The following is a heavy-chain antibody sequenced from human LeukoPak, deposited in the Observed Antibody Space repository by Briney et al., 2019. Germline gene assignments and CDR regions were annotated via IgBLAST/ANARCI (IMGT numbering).Heavy chain of an antibody. CDR2: ISSSGSTI. V-gene: IGHV3-48*03. CDR3: ARDSGIAAAGMVY. D-gene: IGHD6-13*01. J-gene: IGHJ4*02. CDR1: GFTFSSYE. Sequence: GGSLRLSCAASGFTFSSYEMNWVRQAPGKGLXXXSYISSSGSTIYYADSVKGRFTISRDNAKNSLYLQMNSLRAEDTAVYYCARDSGIAAAGMVYWGQGTLVTVSS.